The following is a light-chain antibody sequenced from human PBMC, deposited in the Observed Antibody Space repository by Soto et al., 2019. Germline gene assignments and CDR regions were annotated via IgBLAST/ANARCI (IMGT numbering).Light chain of an antibody. CDR1: QSISSY. CDR2: DTS. V-gene: IGKV3-11*01. J-gene: IGKJ4*01. CDR3: QRLSNGIT. Sequence: EIVLTQSPATLSLSPGERATLSCRANQSISSYLGWYQQHPGQAPRLLIYDTSNRASGIPARFSGSGSGTDFTLTISILEPEDFGVYYCQRLSNGITFGGGTKVEIK.